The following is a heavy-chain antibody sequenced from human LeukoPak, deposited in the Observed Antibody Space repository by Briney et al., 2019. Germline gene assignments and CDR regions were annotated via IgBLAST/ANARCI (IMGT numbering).Heavy chain of an antibody. CDR1: GGSISTANYY. J-gene: IGHJ4*02. V-gene: IGHV4-39*07. CDR2: IFYSGST. Sequence: SETLSLTCTVSGGSISTANYYWGWIRQPPGKGLEWIGNIFYSGSTYYSPSLKSRVTISVDTSKNQFSLKLSSVTAADTAVYYCARRKHTYYYGSGSYVFDYWGQGTLVTVSS. CDR3: ARRKHTYYYGSGSYVFDY. D-gene: IGHD3-10*01.